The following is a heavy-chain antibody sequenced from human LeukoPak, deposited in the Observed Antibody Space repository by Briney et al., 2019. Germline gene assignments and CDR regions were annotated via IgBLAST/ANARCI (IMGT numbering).Heavy chain of an antibody. CDR1: GFTFSSYA. J-gene: IGHJ4*02. CDR3: AKRSGLGRYDF. D-gene: IGHD3-16*01. V-gene: IGHV3-23*01. Sequence: TGGSLRLSCAASGFTFSSYAMGWVRQAPGQGLEWVSGMHRSGSTYYADPVKGRFTISRDNSKNTLYLQLTSLRSEDTAVYYCAKRSGLGRYDFSGQGTLVTVSS. CDR2: MHRSGST.